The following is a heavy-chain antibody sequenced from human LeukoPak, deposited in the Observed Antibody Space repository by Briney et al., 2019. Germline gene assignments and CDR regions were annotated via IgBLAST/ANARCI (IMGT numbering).Heavy chain of an antibody. CDR3: ARGTHTVGATPGGNY. J-gene: IGHJ4*02. V-gene: IGHV1-18*01. Sequence: ASVKVSCKASGYTFTSYGISWVRPAPGQGLEWMGWISAYNGNTNYAQKLQGRVTMTTDTSTSTAYMELRSLRSDDTAVYYCARGTHTVGATPGGNYWGQGTLVTVSS. D-gene: IGHD1-26*01. CDR1: GYTFTSYG. CDR2: ISAYNGNT.